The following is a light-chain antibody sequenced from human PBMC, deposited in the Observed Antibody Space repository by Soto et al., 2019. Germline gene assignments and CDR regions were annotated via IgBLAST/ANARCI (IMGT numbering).Light chain of an antibody. CDR3: QQYNGYPLT. CDR2: DVS. CDR1: QTLRTW. J-gene: IGKJ4*01. V-gene: IGKV1-5*01. Sequence: DIQMTQSPSTLSASVGDRVTITCRASQTLRTWLAWYQQKPGKAPKLLIYDVSILQSGVPSRFSGSGSGTEFTLHISSLQPDDFATYYCQQYNGYPLTFGRGTKVEF.